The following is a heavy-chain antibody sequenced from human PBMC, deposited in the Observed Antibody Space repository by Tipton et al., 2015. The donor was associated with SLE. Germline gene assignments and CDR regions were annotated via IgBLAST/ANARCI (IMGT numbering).Heavy chain of an antibody. D-gene: IGHD6-19*01. Sequence: TLSLTCTVSGGSISSSSYYWGWIRQPPGKGLEWIGSIHYSGSTPYNSSLESRVTISIDTSKSQFSLKLSSVTASDMAEYYCAGTSSSGWYVIDYWGQGTLVTVSS. J-gene: IGHJ4*02. CDR2: IHYSGST. CDR3: AGTSSSGWYVIDY. CDR1: GGSISSSSYY. V-gene: IGHV4-39*01.